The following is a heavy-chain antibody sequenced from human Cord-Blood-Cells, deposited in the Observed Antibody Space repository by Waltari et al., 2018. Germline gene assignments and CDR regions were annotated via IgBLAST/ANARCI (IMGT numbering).Heavy chain of an antibody. CDR1: GFTFSSYS. D-gene: IGHD6-13*01. CDR2: FSSSRSYI. Sequence: EVQLVESGGGLVKPGGSLRPSCAASGFTFSSYSMNWVRQAPGKGLEWVSSFSSSRSYIYYADSVKRRFTISRDNAKNSLYLQMNSLRAEDTAMYYCARDSSSSWYYYYYGMDVWGQGTTVTVSS. V-gene: IGHV3-21*01. J-gene: IGHJ6*02. CDR3: ARDSSSSWYYYYYGMDV.